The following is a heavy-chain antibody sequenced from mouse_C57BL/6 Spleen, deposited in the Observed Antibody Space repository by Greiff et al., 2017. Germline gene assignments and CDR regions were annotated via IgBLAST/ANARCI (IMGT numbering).Heavy chain of an antibody. Sequence: EVQLQQSGPELVKPGASVKIPCKASGYTFTDYNMDWVKQSHGKSLEWIGDINPNNGGTIYNQKFKGKATLTVDKSSSTAYMELRSLTSEDTAVYYCARITTVVHYFDYWGQGTTLTVSS. V-gene: IGHV1-18*01. CDR1: GYTFTDYN. CDR3: ARITTVVHYFDY. D-gene: IGHD1-1*01. CDR2: INPNNGGT. J-gene: IGHJ2*01.